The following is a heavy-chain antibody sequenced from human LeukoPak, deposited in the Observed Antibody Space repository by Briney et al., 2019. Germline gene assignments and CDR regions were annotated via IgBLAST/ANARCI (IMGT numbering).Heavy chain of an antibody. V-gene: IGHV1-2*02. Sequence: ASVKVSCKASGYTFTGYYVHWVRQAPGQGLEWMGWINPNSGGTNYPQKFQGRVTMTRDTSISTAYMELSRLKSDDTAVYYCARVPYYDVLTGDLNDAFDIWGQGTMVTVSS. CDR2: INPNSGGT. D-gene: IGHD3-9*01. J-gene: IGHJ3*02. CDR1: GYTFTGYY. CDR3: ARVPYYDVLTGDLNDAFDI.